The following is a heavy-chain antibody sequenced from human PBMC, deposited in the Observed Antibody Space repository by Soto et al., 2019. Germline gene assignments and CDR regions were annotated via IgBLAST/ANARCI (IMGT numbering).Heavy chain of an antibody. CDR3: ARERSPGYGDYVPFDY. CDR1: GFTFSSYA. D-gene: IGHD4-17*01. Sequence: QVQLVESGGGVVQPGRSLRLSCAASGFTFSSYAMHWVRQAPGKGLEWVAVISYDGSNKYYADSVKGRFTISRDNSKNTLYLQMNSLRAEDTAVYYCARERSPGYGDYVPFDYWGQGTLVTVSS. J-gene: IGHJ4*02. CDR2: ISYDGSNK. V-gene: IGHV3-30-3*01.